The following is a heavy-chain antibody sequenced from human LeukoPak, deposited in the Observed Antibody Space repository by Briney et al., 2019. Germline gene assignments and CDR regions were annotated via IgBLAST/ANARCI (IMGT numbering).Heavy chain of an antibody. CDR3: ARDDLGIAAAGSV. D-gene: IGHD6-13*01. CDR2: IYTSGST. Sequence: SETLSLTCTVSGGSISSYYLSWIRQPAAKGLEGIGRIYTSGSTNYNPSLKSRVTMSVDTSKNQFSLKLSSVTAADTAVYYCARDDLGIAAAGSVWGQGTLVTVSS. V-gene: IGHV4-4*07. CDR1: GGSISSYY. J-gene: IGHJ4*02.